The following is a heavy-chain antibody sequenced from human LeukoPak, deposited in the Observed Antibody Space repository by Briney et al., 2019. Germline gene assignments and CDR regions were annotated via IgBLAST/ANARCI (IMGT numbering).Heavy chain of an antibody. J-gene: IGHJ4*02. CDR2: ITFHGRDT. Sequence: PGGSLRLSCSVSGLTFSSSDMHWVRQAPGKALEYVSAITFHGRDTYYADSVNGRFTISRDNSKDTLYLQMSNLRPEDTAIYYCVKVGISTYDHWGQGTLVTVCS. V-gene: IGHV3-64D*06. D-gene: IGHD2/OR15-2a*01. CDR3: VKVGISTYDH. CDR1: GLTFSSSD.